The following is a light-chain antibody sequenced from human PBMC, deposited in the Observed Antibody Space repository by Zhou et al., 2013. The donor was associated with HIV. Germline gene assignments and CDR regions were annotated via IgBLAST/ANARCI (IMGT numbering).Light chain of an antibody. Sequence: EVLMTQSPVTLSVSPGARATLSCRASQSVDTYLAWYQQRPGQPPRLLIYDASTRATGVPARFSGSGSGTEFTLSIANLQSEDVAVYYCQQYNNWPPLTFGGGTKVEIK. J-gene: IGKJ4*01. V-gene: IGKV3-15*01. CDR1: QSVDTY. CDR2: DAS. CDR3: QQYNNWPPLT.